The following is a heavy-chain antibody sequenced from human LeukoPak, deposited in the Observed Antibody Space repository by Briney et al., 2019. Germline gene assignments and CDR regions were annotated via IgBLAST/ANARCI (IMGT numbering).Heavy chain of an antibody. CDR3: AREQNIRGVIIIVDS. CDR1: GFTFARNT. CDR2: ISGSGSDT. J-gene: IGHJ4*02. Sequence: GGSLRLSCAAYGFTFARNTMTWVRQAPGKVLEWVSSISGSGSDTYYADSVKGRFTISRDNSKNTLYLEVNGLRADDTAVYYCAREQNIRGVIIIVDSWGQGTLVTVSS. D-gene: IGHD3-10*01. V-gene: IGHV3-23*01.